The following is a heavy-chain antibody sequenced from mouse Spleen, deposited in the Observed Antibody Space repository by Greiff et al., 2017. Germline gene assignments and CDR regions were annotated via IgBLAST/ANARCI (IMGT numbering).Heavy chain of an antibody. V-gene: IGHV1-64*01. CDR3: AVYDYDADYYAMDY. D-gene: IGHD2-4*01. Sequence: QVQLQQPGAELVKPGASVKLSCKASGYTFTSYWMHWVKQRPGQGLEWIGMIHPNSGSTNYNKKFKSKATLTVDKSSSTAYMQLSSLTSEDSAVYYCAVYDYDADYYAMDYWGQGTSVTVSS. J-gene: IGHJ4*01. CDR1: GYTFTSYW. CDR2: IHPNSGST.